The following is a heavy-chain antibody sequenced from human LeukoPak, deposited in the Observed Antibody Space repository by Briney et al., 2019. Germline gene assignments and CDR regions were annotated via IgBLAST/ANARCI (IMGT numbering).Heavy chain of an antibody. CDR3: TVSGIASDAFDV. D-gene: IGHD2-21*01. J-gene: IGHJ3*01. CDR1: GFTFGVST. Sequence: GGSLRLSCAASGFTFGVSTMHWVRQASGKGLEWVGRIRTKANTYAAAYSASVKGRFTISRDDSKNTAYLQMNSLKTEDTAVYYCTVSGIASDAFDVWGQGTMVTVSS. CDR2: IRTKANTYAA. V-gene: IGHV3-73*01.